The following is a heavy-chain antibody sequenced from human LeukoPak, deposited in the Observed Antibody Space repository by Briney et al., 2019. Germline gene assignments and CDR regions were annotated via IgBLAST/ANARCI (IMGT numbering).Heavy chain of an antibody. J-gene: IGHJ4*02. CDR2: IYYSGST. D-gene: IGHD3-3*01. Sequence: PSENLSLTCTVSGGSISSYNWSWIRQPPGQGLEWIGYIYYSGSTNYNPSLKSRVTISVDTSKTQFSLNRSSVTAADTAVYYCARRDFWSGYFDYWGQGTLVTVSS. CDR1: GGSISSYN. CDR3: ARRDFWSGYFDY. V-gene: IGHV4-59*08.